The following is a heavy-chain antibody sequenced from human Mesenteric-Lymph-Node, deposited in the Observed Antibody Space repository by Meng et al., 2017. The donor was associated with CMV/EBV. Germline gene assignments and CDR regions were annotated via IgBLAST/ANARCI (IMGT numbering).Heavy chain of an antibody. V-gene: IGHV3-7*01. D-gene: IGHD2-2*03. CDR2: IKQDGSEK. J-gene: IGHJ3*02. CDR3: ARDGYCSSTSCYFIGGAFDI. CDR1: GFTFSSYW. Sequence: GESLKISCAASGFTFSSYWMSWVRQAPGKGLEWVANIKQDGSEKYYVDSVKGRFTISRDNAKNSLYLQMNSLRAEDTAVYYCARDGYCSSTSCYFIGGAFDIWGQGTMVTVSS.